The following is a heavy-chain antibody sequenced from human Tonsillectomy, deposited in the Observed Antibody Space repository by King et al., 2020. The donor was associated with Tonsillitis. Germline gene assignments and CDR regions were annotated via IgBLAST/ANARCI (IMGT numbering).Heavy chain of an antibody. Sequence: VQLVESGGGLVKPGGSLRLSCAASGFTFTNAWMNWVRQAPGKGLEWVGRIKSKTDGATTDYAAPVKGRFTISRDDSKTTLYLQMNSLKIADTALYYCTTGWGDTFDIWGQGTLVTVSS. J-gene: IGHJ3*02. CDR2: IKSKTDGATT. D-gene: IGHD3-16*01. CDR3: TTGWGDTFDI. CDR1: GFTFTNAW. V-gene: IGHV3-15*07.